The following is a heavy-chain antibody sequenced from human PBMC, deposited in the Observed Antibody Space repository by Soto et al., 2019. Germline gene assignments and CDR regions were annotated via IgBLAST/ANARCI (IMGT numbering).Heavy chain of an antibody. D-gene: IGHD5-12*01. CDR1: GFTFSSYT. CDR3: GLRKGGLRGGYYTLHD. V-gene: IGHV3-23*01. Sequence: EVQLLESGGGLVQPGGSLRLSCAASGFTFSSYTMSWVRQAPGKGLEWVSAISGSGGSTYYADSVKGRFTISRDNTKNTLYLQINSRGAEDTARYYCGLRKGGLRGGYYTLHDGGQGTLVTFPP. CDR2: ISGSGGST. J-gene: IGHJ4*02.